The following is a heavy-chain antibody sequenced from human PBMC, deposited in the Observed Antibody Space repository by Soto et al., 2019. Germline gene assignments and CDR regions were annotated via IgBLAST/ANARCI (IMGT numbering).Heavy chain of an antibody. V-gene: IGHV3-30*18. D-gene: IGHD2-21*02. J-gene: IGHJ4*02. CDR3: AKDKRAVVVTAPFDY. Sequence: VQLVESGGGVVQPGRSLRLSCAASGFTFSSYGMHWVRQAPGKGLEWVAVISYDGSNKYYADSVKGRFTISRDNSKNTLYLQRNSLRAEDTAVYYCAKDKRAVVVTAPFDYWGQGTLVTVSS. CDR1: GFTFSSYG. CDR2: ISYDGSNK.